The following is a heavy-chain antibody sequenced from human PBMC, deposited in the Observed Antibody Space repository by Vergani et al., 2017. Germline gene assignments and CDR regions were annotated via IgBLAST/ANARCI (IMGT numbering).Heavy chain of an antibody. CDR2: INHSGST. J-gene: IGHJ2*01. CDR3: ARVSPGSRLYWYFDL. CDR1: GGSFSGYY. Sequence: QVQLQQWGAGLLKPSETLSLTCAVYGGSFSGYYWSWIRQPPGKGLEWIWEINHSGSTNYNPSLKSRVTISVDTSKNQFSLKLSSVTAADTAVYYCARVSPGSRLYWYFDLWGRGTLVTVSS. V-gene: IGHV4-34*01. D-gene: IGHD6-13*01.